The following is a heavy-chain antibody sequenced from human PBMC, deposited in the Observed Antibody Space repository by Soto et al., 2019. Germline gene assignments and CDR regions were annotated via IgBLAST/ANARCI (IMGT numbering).Heavy chain of an antibody. CDR3: ARMIDNFDWFDANHDVFDI. V-gene: IGHV4-30-2*01. D-gene: IGHD3-9*01. J-gene: IGHJ3*02. CDR2: IYHSGST. CDR1: GGSISSGGYS. Sequence: SETLSLTCAVSGGSISSGGYSWSWIRQPPGKGLEWIGYIYHSGSTYYNPSLKSRVTISVDRSKNQFSLKLSSVTAADTAVYYCARMIDNFDWFDANHDVFDIWGQGTMVTVSS.